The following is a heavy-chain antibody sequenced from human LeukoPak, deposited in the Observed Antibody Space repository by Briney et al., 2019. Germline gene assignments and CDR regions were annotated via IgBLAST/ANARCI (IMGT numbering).Heavy chain of an antibody. CDR3: ARYYYGSGKQPY. CDR2: IYYSGGT. D-gene: IGHD3-10*01. CDR1: GGSISSSSYF. V-gene: IGHV4-39*01. J-gene: IGHJ4*02. Sequence: SETLSLTCTVSGGSISSSSYFWGWIRQPPGKGLECIGSIYYSGGTSYNPSPRSRVTISVDTSKNQFSVKLSSVTAADTAIYYCARYYYGSGKQPYWGQGTLVTVSS.